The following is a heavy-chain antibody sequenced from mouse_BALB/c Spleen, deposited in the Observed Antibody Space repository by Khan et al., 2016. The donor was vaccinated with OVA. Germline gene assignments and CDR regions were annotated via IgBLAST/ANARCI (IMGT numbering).Heavy chain of an antibody. J-gene: IGHJ3*01. V-gene: IGHV5-6*01. Sequence: EVQLVESGGDLVKPGGSLKLSCAASGFTFSVYSMSWVRQTPDKRLEWVATISSDGTYTYYPDSVKGRFTISRDNAKNTLFLQMISLKSEDTAMYYCASHVTGSFAYWGQGTLVTVSA. CDR3: ASHVTGSFAY. CDR2: ISSDGTYT. D-gene: IGHD4-1*01. CDR1: GFTFSVYS.